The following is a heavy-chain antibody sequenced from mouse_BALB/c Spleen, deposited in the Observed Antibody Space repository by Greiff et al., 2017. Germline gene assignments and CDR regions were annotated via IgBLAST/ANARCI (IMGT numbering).Heavy chain of an antibody. Sequence: EVQRVESGGGLVQPGGSLKLSCAASGFTFSSYTMSWVRQTPEKRLEWVAYISNGGGSTYYPDTVKGRFTISRDNAKNTLYLQMSSLKSEDTAMYYCARHGTTAYAMDYWGQGTSVTVSS. D-gene: IGHD1-2*01. J-gene: IGHJ4*01. CDR3: ARHGTTAYAMDY. V-gene: IGHV5-12-2*01. CDR1: GFTFSSYT. CDR2: ISNGGGST.